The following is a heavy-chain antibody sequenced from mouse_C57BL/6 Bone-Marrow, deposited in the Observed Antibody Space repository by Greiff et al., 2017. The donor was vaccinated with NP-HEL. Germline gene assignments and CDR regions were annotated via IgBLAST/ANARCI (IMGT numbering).Heavy chain of an antibody. CDR1: GYTFTEYT. CDR2: FYPGSGSI. D-gene: IGHD1-1*01. CDR3: ARHGSPNYYGSSYWYFDV. V-gene: IGHV1-62-2*01. J-gene: IGHJ1*03. Sequence: QVHVKQSGAELVKPGASVKLSCKASGYTFTEYTIHWVKQRSGQGLEWIGWFYPGSGSIKYNEKFKDKATLTADKSSSTVYMELSRLTSEDSAVYFCARHGSPNYYGSSYWYFDVWGTGTTVTVSS.